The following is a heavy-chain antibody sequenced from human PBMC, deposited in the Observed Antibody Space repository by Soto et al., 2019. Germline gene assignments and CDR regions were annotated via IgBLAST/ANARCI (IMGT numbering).Heavy chain of an antibody. Sequence: SVKVSCKASGSTCSSWSIRWVQQDPGEGLEWMGGIIRIFGTANYAQKFQGRVTITADESTSTAYMELSSLRSEDTAVYYCATCIPVAGTVYYGMDVWGQGTTVTVSS. V-gene: IGHV1-69*13. D-gene: IGHD6-19*01. J-gene: IGHJ6*02. CDR2: IIRIFGTA. CDR3: ATCIPVAGTVYYGMDV. CDR1: GSTCSSWS.